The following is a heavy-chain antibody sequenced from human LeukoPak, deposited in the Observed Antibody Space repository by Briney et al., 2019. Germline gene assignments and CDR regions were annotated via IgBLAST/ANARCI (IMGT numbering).Heavy chain of an antibody. D-gene: IGHD5-18*01. CDR2: IYSGGST. CDR1: ALTVSDNY. Sequence: VGSLRLSCAASALTVSDNYMTWVRQAPGKGLGGVSIIYSGGSTYYADSVEGRFTIFRDNSKNTLYLEMNSLRAEDTAVYYCARDRRRNSYGGNVQYYYMDVWGKGTTVTVSS. J-gene: IGHJ6*03. V-gene: IGHV3-66*02. CDR3: ARDRRRNSYGGNVQYYYMDV.